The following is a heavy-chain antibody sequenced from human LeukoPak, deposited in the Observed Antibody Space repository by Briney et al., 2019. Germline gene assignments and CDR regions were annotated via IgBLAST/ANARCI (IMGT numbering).Heavy chain of an antibody. CDR2: IRSNSSHT. CDR3: VSAMTA. J-gene: IGHJ5*02. V-gene: IGHV3-11*06. Sequence: GGSLRLSCAASGFTFSGFFMTWIRQAPGKGLEWVAYIRSNSSHTNYADSVKGRFTISRDNAKNSLYLQMTRLRVEDTAINYCVSAMTAWGQGTLVTVSS. CDR1: GFTFSGFF.